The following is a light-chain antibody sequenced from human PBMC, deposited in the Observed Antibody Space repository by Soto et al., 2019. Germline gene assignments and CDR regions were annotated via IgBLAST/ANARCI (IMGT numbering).Light chain of an antibody. V-gene: IGKV4-1*01. CDR2: WAS. CDR1: QSVLFSSNNKNY. CDR3: QQSYNTPIT. Sequence: DIVMTQSPDSLAVSLGERATINCKSSQSVLFSSNNKNYLAWYQQKPGQPPKLLIYWASTRESGVPNRLSGSGSGTDFTLTISSLQAEDVAVYYCQQSYNTPITFGQGTRLEIK. J-gene: IGKJ5*01.